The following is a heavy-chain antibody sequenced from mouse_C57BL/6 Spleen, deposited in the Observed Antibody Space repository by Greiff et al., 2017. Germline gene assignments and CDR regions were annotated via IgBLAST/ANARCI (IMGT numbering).Heavy chain of an antibody. CDR1: GYSITSGYY. CDR2: ISYDGSN. CDR3: AIPYYYGSSYWYFDV. D-gene: IGHD1-1*01. J-gene: IGHJ1*03. V-gene: IGHV3-6*01. Sequence: EVKLMESGPGLVKPSQSLSLTCSVTGYSITSGYYWNWIRQFPGNKLEWMGYISYDGSNNYNPSLKNRISITRDTSKNQFFLKLNSLTTEDTATYYWAIPYYYGSSYWYFDVWGTGTTVTVSS.